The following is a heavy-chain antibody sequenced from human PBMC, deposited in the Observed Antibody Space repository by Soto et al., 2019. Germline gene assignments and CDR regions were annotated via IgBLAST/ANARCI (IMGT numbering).Heavy chain of an antibody. CDR3: ARNGYDFDRYYFDY. Sequence: SETLSLTCTVSGGSISSYYWSWIRQPPGKGLEWIGYIYYSGSTNYNPSLKSRVTISVDTSKNQFSLKLSSVTAADTAVYYCARNGYDFDRYYFDYWGQGTLVTVSS. J-gene: IGHJ4*02. CDR2: IYYSGST. V-gene: IGHV4-59*01. CDR1: GGSISSYY. D-gene: IGHD5-12*01.